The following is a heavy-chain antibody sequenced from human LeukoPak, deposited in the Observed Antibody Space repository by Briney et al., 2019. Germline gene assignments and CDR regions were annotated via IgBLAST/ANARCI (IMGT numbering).Heavy chain of an antibody. CDR2: VKGKTDGAAA. D-gene: IGHD2-21*01. V-gene: IGHV3-15*01. J-gene: IGHJ4*01. CDR1: GFTFSNAW. Sequence: TGGSLRLSCIASGFTFSNAWMSWVRQAPGKGLEWVGRVKGKTDGAAADYAAPVKGRFSISTDDSRDTLYLQMRGLKTEDTAVYYCITEHNWGHGTLVTVSS. CDR3: ITEHN.